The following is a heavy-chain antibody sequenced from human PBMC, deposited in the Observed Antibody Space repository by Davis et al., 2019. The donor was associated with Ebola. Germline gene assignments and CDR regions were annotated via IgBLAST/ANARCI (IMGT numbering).Heavy chain of an antibody. J-gene: IGHJ5*02. V-gene: IGHV4-34*01. CDR3: ARGLGMGWFDP. CDR1: GGSFRGYY. Sequence: SETLSLTCAVYGGSFRGYYWSWIRQPPGRGLEWIGEINHSGSTNYKPSLKSRVTISVDTSKNQFSLKVTSVTAADTAVYYCARGLGMGWFDPWGQGTPVTVSS. D-gene: IGHD6-13*01. CDR2: INHSGST.